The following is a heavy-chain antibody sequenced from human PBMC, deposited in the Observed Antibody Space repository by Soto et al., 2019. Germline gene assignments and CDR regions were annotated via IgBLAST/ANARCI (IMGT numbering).Heavy chain of an antibody. CDR3: ARQLIY. CDR2: IYYSGTT. D-gene: IGHD6-13*01. V-gene: IGHV4-39*07. J-gene: IGHJ4*02. CDR1: GGSISGSSYY. Sequence: SETLSLTCTVSGGSISGSSYYWGWIRQPPRKGLEWIGTIYYSGTTNYNPCLKRRVTISVGTSKNQFSLKLSCVTAADTAVYYCARQLIYWGQGTPVTV.